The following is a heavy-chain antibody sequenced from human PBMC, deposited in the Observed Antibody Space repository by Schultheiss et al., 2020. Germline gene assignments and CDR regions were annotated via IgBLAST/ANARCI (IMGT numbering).Heavy chain of an antibody. CDR1: GGSISSSSYY. J-gene: IGHJ4*02. Sequence: SETLSLTCTVSGGSISSSSYYWGWIRQPPGKGLEWIGYIYYSGSTYYNPSLKSRVTISVDTSKNQFSLKLSSVTAADTAVYYCARDLGRGGFDYWGQGTLVTVSS. D-gene: IGHD3-16*01. V-gene: IGHV4-31*03. CDR3: ARDLGRGGFDY. CDR2: IYYSGST.